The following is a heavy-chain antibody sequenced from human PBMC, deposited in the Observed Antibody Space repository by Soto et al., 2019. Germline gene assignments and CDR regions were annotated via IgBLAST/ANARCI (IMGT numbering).Heavy chain of an antibody. D-gene: IGHD2-15*01. J-gene: IGHJ6*03. CDR1: GFTFSSYA. CDR2: ISGSGGST. Sequence: EVQLLESGGGLVQPGGSLRLSCAASGFTFSSYAMSWVRQAPGKGLDWVSAISGSGGSTYYADSVKGRFTISRDNSKNTLYLQMSSLRAEDTAVYYCAKGLGGYCSGGSCAHYYYYYYMDVWGKGTTVTVSS. V-gene: IGHV3-23*01. CDR3: AKGLGGYCSGGSCAHYYYYYYMDV.